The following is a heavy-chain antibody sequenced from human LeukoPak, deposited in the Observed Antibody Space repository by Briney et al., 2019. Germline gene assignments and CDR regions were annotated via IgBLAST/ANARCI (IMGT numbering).Heavy chain of an antibody. Sequence: ASVKVSCKVSGYTLTELSMHWVRQAPGKGLEWMGGFDPEDGETIYAQKFQGRVTMTEDTSTDTAYMELSSLRSEDTAVYSCARAGSSSWPHDYWGQGTLVTVSS. D-gene: IGHD6-13*01. CDR2: FDPEDGET. V-gene: IGHV1-24*01. CDR3: ARAGSSSWPHDY. J-gene: IGHJ4*02. CDR1: GYTLTELS.